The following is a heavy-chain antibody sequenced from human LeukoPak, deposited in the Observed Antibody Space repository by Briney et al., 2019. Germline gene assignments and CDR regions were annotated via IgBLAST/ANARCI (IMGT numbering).Heavy chain of an antibody. CDR2: INPNNGAT. CDR1: GYTFSTYY. V-gene: IGHV1-46*01. Sequence: ASVKVSCKASGYTFSTYYMFWVRQAPGEGLEWMGIINPNNGATSYAQKFQGRVTITRDTSTSTVYMELSSLRSEDTAVYYCARAGPTGYFDYWGQGALVTVSS. CDR3: ARAGPTGYFDY. D-gene: IGHD3-10*01. J-gene: IGHJ4*02.